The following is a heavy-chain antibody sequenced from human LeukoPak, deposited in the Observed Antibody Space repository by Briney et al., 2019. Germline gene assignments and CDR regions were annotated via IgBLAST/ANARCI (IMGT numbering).Heavy chain of an antibody. CDR3: ARSGPTQGPRRSNWFDH. Sequence: PSETLSLTCTVSGGSISSYYWSWIRQPPGKGLEWIGYIYTSGSTNYNPSLKSRVTISVDTSKNQFSLKLSSVTAADTAVYYCARSGPTQGPRRSNWFDHWGQGTLVTVSS. J-gene: IGHJ5*02. V-gene: IGHV4-4*09. CDR1: GGSISSYY. CDR2: IYTSGST.